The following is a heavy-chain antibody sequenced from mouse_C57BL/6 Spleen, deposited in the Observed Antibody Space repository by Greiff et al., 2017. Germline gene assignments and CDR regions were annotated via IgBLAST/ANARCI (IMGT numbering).Heavy chain of an antibody. CDR3: ARTGIAMDY. CDR1: GFTFSDYG. V-gene: IGHV5-17*01. Sequence: EVMLVESGGGLVKPGGSLKLSCAASGFTFSDYGMHWVRQAPEKGLEWVAYISRGSSTIYYADTVKGRFTISRDNAKNTLFRQMTSLRSEDTAMYYCARTGIAMDYWGQGTSVTVSS. D-gene: IGHD1-1*01. CDR2: ISRGSSTI. J-gene: IGHJ4*01.